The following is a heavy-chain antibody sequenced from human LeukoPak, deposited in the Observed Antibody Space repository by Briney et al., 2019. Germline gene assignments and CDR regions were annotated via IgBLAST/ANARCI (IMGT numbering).Heavy chain of an antibody. D-gene: IGHD6-19*01. J-gene: IGHJ4*02. CDR1: GFTFSSYA. Sequence: QSGGSLRLSCAASGFTFSSYAMHWVRQAPGKGLEWVAVISYDGSNKYYADSVKGRFTISRDNSKNTLYLQMNSLRAEDTAVYYCARDFETVAGTRYFDYWGQGTLVTVSS. CDR2: ISYDGSNK. V-gene: IGHV3-30-3*01. CDR3: ARDFETVAGTRYFDY.